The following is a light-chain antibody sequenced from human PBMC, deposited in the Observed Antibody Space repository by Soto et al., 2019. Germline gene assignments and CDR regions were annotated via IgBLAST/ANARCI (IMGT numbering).Light chain of an antibody. CDR3: STYAGNNKYV. CDR1: SSDVGGYNY. V-gene: IGLV2-8*01. Sequence: QSVLTQPPSASGSPGQSVTISCTGTSSDVGGYNYVSWYQQYPGKAPKLLIYDVNKRPSGVPDRFSGSKSGNTASLTVSGLQAEDEADYYCSTYAGNNKYVFGSGTKAHRP. CDR2: DVN. J-gene: IGLJ1*01.